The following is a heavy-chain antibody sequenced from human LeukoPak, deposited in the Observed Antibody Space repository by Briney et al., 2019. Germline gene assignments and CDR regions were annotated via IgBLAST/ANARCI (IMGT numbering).Heavy chain of an antibody. CDR3: ARHGLKQWLALRDY. V-gene: IGHV4-59*01. Sequence: PSETLSLTCTVSGGSITSYYWGWIRQPPGKGLEWIGYIYYSGSTNYNPSLKSRVTISVDTSKNQFSLRLTSVTAADTAVYYCARHGLKQWLALRDYWGQGTLVTVSS. J-gene: IGHJ4*02. CDR2: IYYSGST. CDR1: GGSITSYY. D-gene: IGHD6-19*01.